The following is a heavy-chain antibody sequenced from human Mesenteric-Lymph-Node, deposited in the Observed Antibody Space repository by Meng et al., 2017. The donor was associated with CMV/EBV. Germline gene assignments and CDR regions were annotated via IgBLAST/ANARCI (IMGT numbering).Heavy chain of an antibody. D-gene: IGHD6-13*01. CDR2: ISYSGIT. CDR1: GDSISSYY. J-gene: IGHJ6*02. V-gene: IGHV4-59*01. CDR3: ARDKGSSSSNYYYYYGMDV. Sequence: SETLSLTCTVSGDSISSYYWSWVRQPPGKGLEWIGYISYSGITNYNPSLESRVTISVDTSNNQFSLILRSVIAADTAVYYCARDKGSSSSNYYYYYGMDVWGQGTTVTVSS.